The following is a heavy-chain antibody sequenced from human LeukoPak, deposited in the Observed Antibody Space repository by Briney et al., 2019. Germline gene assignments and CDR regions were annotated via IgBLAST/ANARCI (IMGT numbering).Heavy chain of an antibody. CDR1: GYTFTSYA. V-gene: IGHV1-3*01. Sequence: ASVRVSCKASGYTFTSYAMHWVRQAPGQRLEWMGWINAGNGNAKYSQKFQGRVTITRDTSASTAYMELSSLRSEDTAVYYCARVDRRWFGEFKLFGYWGQGTLVTVSS. J-gene: IGHJ4*02. CDR3: ARVDRRWFGEFKLFGY. CDR2: INAGNGNA. D-gene: IGHD3-10*01.